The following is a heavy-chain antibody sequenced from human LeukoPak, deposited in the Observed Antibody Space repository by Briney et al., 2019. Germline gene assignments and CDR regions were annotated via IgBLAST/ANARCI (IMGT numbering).Heavy chain of an antibody. D-gene: IGHD2-21*02. CDR1: GYSFTSYW. CDR3: ARPNCGGDCYPVNDAFDI. V-gene: IGHV5-51*01. CDR2: IYPGDSDT. J-gene: IGHJ3*02. Sequence: GESLKISCKGSGYSFTSYWIGWVRQMPGKGLEWMEIIYPGDSDTRYSPSFQGQVTISADKSISTAYLQWSSLKASDTAMYYCARPNCGGDCYPVNDAFDIWGQGTMVTVPS.